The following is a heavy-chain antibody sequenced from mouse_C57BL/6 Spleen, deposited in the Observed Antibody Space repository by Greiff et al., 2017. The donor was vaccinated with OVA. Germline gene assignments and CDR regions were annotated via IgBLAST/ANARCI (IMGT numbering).Heavy chain of an antibody. D-gene: IGHD1-1*01. CDR2: ISDGGSYT. CDR1: GFTFSSYA. J-gene: IGHJ4*01. V-gene: IGHV5-4*03. CDR3: ARNYDGSMDY. Sequence: EVKLMESGGGLVKPGGSLKLSCAASGFTFSSYAMSWVRQTPEKRLEWVATISDGGSYTYYPGNVKGRFTISRDNAKNNLYLQMSHLKSEDTAMYYCARNYDGSMDYWGQGTSVTVSS.